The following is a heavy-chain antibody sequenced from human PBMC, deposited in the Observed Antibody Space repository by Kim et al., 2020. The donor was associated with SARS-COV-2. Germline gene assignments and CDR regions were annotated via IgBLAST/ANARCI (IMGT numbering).Heavy chain of an antibody. CDR3: ARDLRGTRGWFDP. Sequence: SETLSLTCAVSGGSISSSNWWSWVRQPPGKGLEWIGEIYHSGSTNYDPSLKSRVTISVDKSKNQFSLKLSSVTAADTAVYYCARDLRGTRGWFDPWGQGTLVTVSS. D-gene: IGHD4-17*01. V-gene: IGHV4-4*02. CDR1: GGSISSSNW. CDR2: IYHSGST. J-gene: IGHJ5*02.